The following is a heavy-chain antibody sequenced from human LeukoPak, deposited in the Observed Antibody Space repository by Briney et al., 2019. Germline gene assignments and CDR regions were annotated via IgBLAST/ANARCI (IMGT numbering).Heavy chain of an antibody. CDR1: GGTFSSYA. J-gene: IGHJ4*02. Sequence: SVKVSCKASGGTFSSYAISWVRQAPGQGLEWMGRIIPILGIANYAQKFQGRVTITADKSTSTAYMELSSLRSEDTAVYYCARASPYDSSGYYPDFDYWGQGTLVTVSS. CDR3: ARASPYDSSGYYPDFDY. CDR2: IIPILGIA. V-gene: IGHV1-69*04. D-gene: IGHD3-22*01.